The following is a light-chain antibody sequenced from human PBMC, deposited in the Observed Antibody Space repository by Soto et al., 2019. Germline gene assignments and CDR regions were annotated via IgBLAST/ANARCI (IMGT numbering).Light chain of an antibody. J-gene: IGKJ1*01. CDR1: QSISSK. Sequence: EIVMTQSPATLSVSPGERANLSCRASQSISSKLAWYQQKPGKAPKLLLYVASTRATGIPARFSGSGSGTGFTLTISSLQSEDSAVYYCQQYSIFWTFGQGTKVEIK. V-gene: IGKV3-15*01. CDR3: QQYSIFWT. CDR2: VAS.